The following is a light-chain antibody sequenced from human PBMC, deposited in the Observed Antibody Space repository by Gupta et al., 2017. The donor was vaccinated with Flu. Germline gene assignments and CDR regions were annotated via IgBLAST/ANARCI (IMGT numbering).Light chain of an antibody. V-gene: IGKV3-20*01. CDR1: QSVSSSY. J-gene: IGKJ2*03. Sequence: EIVLTQSPGTLSLSPGERATLSCRASQSVSSSYLAWYQQKPGQAPRLPIYGASSRATGIPDRFSGSGSGTDFTLTISRLEPEDVAVYYCQQYGSSPGYSCGQGTKREIK. CDR3: QQYGSSPGYS. CDR2: GAS.